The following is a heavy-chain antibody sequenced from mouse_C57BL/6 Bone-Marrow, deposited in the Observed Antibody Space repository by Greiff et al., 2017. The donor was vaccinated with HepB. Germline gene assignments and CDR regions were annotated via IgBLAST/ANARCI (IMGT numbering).Heavy chain of an antibody. V-gene: IGHV7-3*01. CDR2: IRNKANGYTT. CDR3: ARYSLREGYAMDY. Sequence: EVQGVESGGGLVQPGGSLSLSCAASGFTFTDYYMSWVRQPPGKALEWLGFIRNKANGYTTEYSASVKGRFTISRDNSQSILHLQMNALRAEDSATYYCARYSLREGYAMDYWGQGTSVTVSS. CDR1: GFTFTDYY. J-gene: IGHJ4*01. D-gene: IGHD1-3*01.